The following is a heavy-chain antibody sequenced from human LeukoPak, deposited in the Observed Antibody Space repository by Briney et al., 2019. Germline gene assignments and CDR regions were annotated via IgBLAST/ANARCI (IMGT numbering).Heavy chain of an antibody. Sequence: SETLSLTCTVSGGSISTYYGNWIRQAPGKGLEWIGYIYYSGSTNYNPSLKSRVTMSVDTSRNQFSLKLSSVTAADTAVYYCARSLYDSSGYYYYFDYWGQGTLVTVSS. V-gene: IGHV4-59*01. J-gene: IGHJ4*02. D-gene: IGHD3-22*01. CDR2: IYYSGST. CDR3: ARSLYDSSGYYYYFDY. CDR1: GGSISTYY.